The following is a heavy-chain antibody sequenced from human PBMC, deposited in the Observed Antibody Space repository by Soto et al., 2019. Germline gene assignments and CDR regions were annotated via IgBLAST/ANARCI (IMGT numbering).Heavy chain of an antibody. Sequence: SETLSLTCAVYGGSFSGYSWTCLRQPPGKGLEWIGEINHSGTTDYNPALKSRVTMSADTSKNQFSLRMTSVTAADTAVYYCGRARFDAWSHIYYGLDVWGQGTTVTVSS. J-gene: IGHJ6*02. V-gene: IGHV4-34*01. CDR1: GGSFSGYS. D-gene: IGHD3-3*01. CDR3: GRARFDAWSHIYYGLDV. CDR2: INHSGTT.